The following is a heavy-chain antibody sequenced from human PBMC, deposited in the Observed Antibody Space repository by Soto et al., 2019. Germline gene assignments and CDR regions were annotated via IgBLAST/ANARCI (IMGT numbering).Heavy chain of an antibody. CDR2: ISGSGGST. CDR3: AKDFDSIGYSQGYIHY. V-gene: IGHV3-23*01. D-gene: IGHD3-22*01. J-gene: IGHJ4*02. Sequence: GGSLRLSCAASGFTFSSYAMSWVCQAPGKGLEWVSAISGSGGSTYYADSVKGRFTISRDNSKNTLYLQMNSLRAEDTAVYYCAKDFDSIGYSQGYIHYWCQGTLFTVSS. CDR1: GFTFSSYA.